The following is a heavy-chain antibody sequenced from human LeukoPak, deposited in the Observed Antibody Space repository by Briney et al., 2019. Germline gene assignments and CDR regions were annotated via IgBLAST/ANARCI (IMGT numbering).Heavy chain of an antibody. V-gene: IGHV3-7*01. CDR2: IKQDGSEK. D-gene: IGHD3-22*01. CDR1: GFTFSSYW. J-gene: IGHJ6*03. Sequence: GGSLRLSCAASGFTFSSYWMSWVRQAPGKGLEWVANIKQDGSEKYYVDSVKGRFTISRDNAKNSLYLQMNSLRVEDTAVYYCARRVLYYDSSGYGTYYYYMDVWGKGTTVTVSS. CDR3: ARRVLYYDSSGYGTYYYYMDV.